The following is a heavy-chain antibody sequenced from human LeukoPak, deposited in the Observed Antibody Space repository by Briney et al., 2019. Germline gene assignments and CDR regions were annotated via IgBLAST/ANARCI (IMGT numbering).Heavy chain of an antibody. D-gene: IGHD5-18*01. V-gene: IGHV3-48*03. Sequence: GGSLRLSCAASGFTFSIFEMNWVRQAPGKGLEWVSYMSSSGGTVHYADSVKGRFTVSRDNAKNSLYLQMNSLRAEDTALYYCARIGYSYGYAFDIWGQGTMVTVSS. CDR1: GFTFSIFE. CDR3: ARIGYSYGYAFDI. CDR2: MSSSGGTV. J-gene: IGHJ3*02.